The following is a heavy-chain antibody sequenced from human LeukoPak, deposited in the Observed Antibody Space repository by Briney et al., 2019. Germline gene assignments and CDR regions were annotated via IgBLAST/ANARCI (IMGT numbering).Heavy chain of an antibody. V-gene: IGHV4-39*01. CDR2: IYYSGST. CDR3: ARLGIDYDILTGYIPDAFDI. J-gene: IGHJ3*02. CDR1: GGSISSSSYY. Sequence: PSETLSLTCTVSGGSISSSSYYWGWIRQPPGKGLEWIGSIYYSGSTYYNPSLKSRVTISVDASKNQFSLKLSSVTAADTAVYYCARLGIDYDILTGYIPDAFDIWGQGTTVTVSS. D-gene: IGHD3-9*01.